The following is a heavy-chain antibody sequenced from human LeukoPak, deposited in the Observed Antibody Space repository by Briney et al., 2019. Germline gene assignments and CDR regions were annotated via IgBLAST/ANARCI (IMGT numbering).Heavy chain of an antibody. V-gene: IGHV1-69*06. J-gene: IGHJ6*03. CDR2: IIPIFGTA. CDR1: GGTFSSYA. Sequence: SVKVSCKASGGTFSSYAISWVRQAPGQGLEWMGGIIPIFGTANYAQKFQGRVTITADKSTSTAYMELSSLRSEDTAVYYCARTESTEAYYYYYMDVWGKGTTVTISS. CDR3: ARTESTEAYYYYYMDV.